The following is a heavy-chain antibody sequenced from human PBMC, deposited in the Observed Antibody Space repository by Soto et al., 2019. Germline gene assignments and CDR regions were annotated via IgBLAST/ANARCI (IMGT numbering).Heavy chain of an antibody. CDR2: IYPGDSDT. V-gene: IGHV5-51*01. CDR1: GYSFTSYW. CDR3: ARPHTAMVPFDAFDI. Sequence: PGESLKISCKGSGYSFTSYWIGWVRQMPGKGLEWMGIIYPGDSDTRYSPSFQGQVTISADKSISTAYLQWSSLKASDTAMYYCARPHTAMVPFDAFDIWGQGTMVTVSS. D-gene: IGHD5-18*01. J-gene: IGHJ3*02.